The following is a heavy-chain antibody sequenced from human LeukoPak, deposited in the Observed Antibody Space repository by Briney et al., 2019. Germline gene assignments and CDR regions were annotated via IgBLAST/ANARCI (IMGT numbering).Heavy chain of an antibody. CDR2: INTNTGNP. D-gene: IGHD6-19*01. J-gene: IGHJ5*02. CDR3: ARASSGWIHNRFDP. Sequence: ASVKVSCKASGYSFNKYAMNWVRQAPGQGLEWMGWINTNTGNPTYAQGFTGRFVFSLDTSVSTTYLQISSLKAEDTAVYYCARASSGWIHNRFDPWGQGTLVTVSS. V-gene: IGHV7-4-1*02. CDR1: GYSFNKYA.